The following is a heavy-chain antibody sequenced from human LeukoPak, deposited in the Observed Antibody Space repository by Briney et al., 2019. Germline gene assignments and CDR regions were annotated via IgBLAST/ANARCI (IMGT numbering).Heavy chain of an antibody. J-gene: IGHJ4*02. CDR3: AKDYQSLFSGYYYY. D-gene: IGHD3-22*01. Sequence: PGGTLRLSCAASGFIFSSYGMSWVRQAPGKGLEGVSGMCGRGGNTDYADSVKGRFTISRDNSKNTLYLQMNSLRAEDTAVYYCAKDYQSLFSGYYYYWGQGTLVTVSS. CDR1: GFIFSSYG. V-gene: IGHV3-23*01. CDR2: MCGRGGNT.